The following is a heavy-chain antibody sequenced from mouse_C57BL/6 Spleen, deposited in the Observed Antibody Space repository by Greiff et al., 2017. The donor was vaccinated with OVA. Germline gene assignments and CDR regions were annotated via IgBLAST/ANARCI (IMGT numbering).Heavy chain of an antibody. J-gene: IGHJ3*01. V-gene: IGHV3-6*01. D-gene: IGHD1-1*01. CDR2: ISYDGSN. CDR3: ARGGDYYGSSYYTWFAY. Sequence: EVKLMESGPGLVKPSQSLSLTCSVTGYSITSGYYWHWIRQFPGNKLEWMGYISYDGSNNYNPSLKNRISITRDTSKNQFFLKLNSVTTEDTATYYCARGGDYYGSSYYTWFAYWGQGTLVTVSA. CDR1: GYSITSGYY.